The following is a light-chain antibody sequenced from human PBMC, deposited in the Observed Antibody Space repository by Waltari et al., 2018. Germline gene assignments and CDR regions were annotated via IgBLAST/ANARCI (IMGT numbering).Light chain of an antibody. CDR1: QYISTY. J-gene: IGKJ1*01. CDR2: AAS. Sequence: DFPMTQSPSSLSASVGDRVTITCRASQYISTYLNWYQQKPGKGPKLLIYAASTLQSGVPSRVMGSGSGTEFTFTISSLQLEDFATYYCQQSYDTPRTFGQGTKVEVK. CDR3: QQSYDTPRT. V-gene: IGKV1-39*01.